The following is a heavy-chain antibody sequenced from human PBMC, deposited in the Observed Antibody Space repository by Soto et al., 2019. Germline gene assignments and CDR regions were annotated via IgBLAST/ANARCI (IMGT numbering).Heavy chain of an antibody. J-gene: IGHJ6*02. V-gene: IGHV4-61*01. CDR1: GGSVSSGSYQ. CDR2: IHVSGST. CDR3: ARDGHGMDV. Sequence: PSATLSLTCTVSGGSVSSGSYQWTWIRQPPGKGLEWIGYIHVSGSTNDNPSLKGRVTMSIDTSKNQFSLKLSSVTAADTAVYYCARDGHGMDVWGQGTKVTVSS.